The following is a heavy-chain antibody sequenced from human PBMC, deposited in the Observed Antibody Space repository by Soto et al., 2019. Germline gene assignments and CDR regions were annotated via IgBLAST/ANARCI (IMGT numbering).Heavy chain of an antibody. V-gene: IGHV3-23*02. CDR1: GFSFSTHS. CDR2: FSGHGGNI. Sequence: AGSLSLTCVASGFSFSTHSISCFLRVPGGGGEWVSTFSGHGGNIYYRKSVKGRFTISRDAPKNTLYLELSSLRVEDTAVYYCAKDPPWTVGPLAMDVWGQGTTVTVSS. CDR3: AKDPPWTVGPLAMDV. D-gene: IGHD2-2*01. J-gene: IGHJ6*02.